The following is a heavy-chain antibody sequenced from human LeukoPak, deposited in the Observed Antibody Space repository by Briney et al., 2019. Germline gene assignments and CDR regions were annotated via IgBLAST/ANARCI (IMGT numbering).Heavy chain of an antibody. D-gene: IGHD2-2*01. CDR1: RFTFTNSA. CDR3: AAAYLGDIVVVPAAH. J-gene: IGHJ4*02. CDR2: IVVGSGNT. Sequence: GTSVKVSCKASRFTFTNSAVQWVRQARGQRLEWIGWIVVGSGNTNYAQKFQERVTITRDMSTSTAYMELSSLRSEDTAVYYCAAAYLGDIVVVPAAHWGQGTLVTVSS. V-gene: IGHV1-58*01.